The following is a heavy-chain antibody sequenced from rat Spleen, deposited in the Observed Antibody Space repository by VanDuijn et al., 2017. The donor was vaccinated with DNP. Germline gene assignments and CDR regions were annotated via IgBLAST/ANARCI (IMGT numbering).Heavy chain of an antibody. CDR1: GFTFSKSA. J-gene: IGHJ1*01. D-gene: IGHD1-1*01. V-gene: IGHV5S13*01. CDR3: TRESGDWYFDV. CDR2: ISNSGGGS. Sequence: EVQLVESGGGLVQPGRSLKLSCAASGFTFSKSAMAWVRQAPTEGLEWVAAISNSGGGSYHRDSVKGRFTISRDNAKDNLYLQMDSLRSEDTATYFGTRESGDWYFDVWGPGTMVTVSS.